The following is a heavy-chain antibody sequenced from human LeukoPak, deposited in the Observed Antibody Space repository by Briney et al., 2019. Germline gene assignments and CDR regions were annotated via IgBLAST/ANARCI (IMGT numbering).Heavy chain of an antibody. CDR3: ATLPANQLRGFDY. D-gene: IGHD2-2*01. Sequence: SETLSLTCTVSGYSISSDYYWGWIRQPPGKGLEWIGSIYHRGSTYYNPSLKSRVTISVDTSKNQFSLKLSSVTAADTALYYCATLPANQLRGFDYWGQGTLVTVSS. CDR1: GYSISSDYY. V-gene: IGHV4-38-2*02. CDR2: IYHRGST. J-gene: IGHJ4*02.